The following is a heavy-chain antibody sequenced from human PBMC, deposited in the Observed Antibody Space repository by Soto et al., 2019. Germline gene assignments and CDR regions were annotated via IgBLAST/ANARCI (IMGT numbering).Heavy chain of an antibody. Sequence: ASVKVSCKASGYTFTSYYMHWVRQAPGQGLEWMGIINPSGGSTSYAQKFQGRVTMTRDTSTSTVYMELSSLRSEDTAVYYCARGGGVPAAIYYYYGMDVWGQGTTVTVS. CDR2: INPSGGST. J-gene: IGHJ6*02. CDR3: ARGGGVPAAIYYYYGMDV. V-gene: IGHV1-46*01. CDR1: GYTFTSYY. D-gene: IGHD2-2*01.